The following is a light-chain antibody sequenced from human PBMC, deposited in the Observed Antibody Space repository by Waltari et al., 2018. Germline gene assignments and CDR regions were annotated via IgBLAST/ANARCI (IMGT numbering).Light chain of an antibody. J-gene: IGKJ4*01. CDR1: QSVYNF. Sequence: EVVLTQSPATRSLSPGERATLSCRASQSVYNFLAWYQQQPGQAPRLLIYEASQRATGIPARFSGSGSGTDFTLTISNLEPEDVAIYYCQQRANWPPLTFGGGTKVEIK. V-gene: IGKV3-11*01. CDR2: EAS. CDR3: QQRANWPPLT.